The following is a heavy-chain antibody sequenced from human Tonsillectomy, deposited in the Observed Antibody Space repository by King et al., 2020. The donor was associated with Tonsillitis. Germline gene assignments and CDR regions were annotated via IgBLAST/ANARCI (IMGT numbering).Heavy chain of an antibody. D-gene: IGHD3-16*01. V-gene: IGHV4-61*01. CDR2: IYYSGST. CDR1: GGSVSSGNYY. J-gene: IGHJ6*02. CDR3: AGGGGTQGRYGMDV. Sequence: HVQLQESGPGLVKPSETLSLTCTVSGGSVSSGNYYWSWIRQPPGKGLEWIGYIYYSGSTNYNPSLKSRVTISVDTSKNQFSLKLSSVTAADTAVYYCAGGGGTQGRYGMDVWGQGTTVTVSS.